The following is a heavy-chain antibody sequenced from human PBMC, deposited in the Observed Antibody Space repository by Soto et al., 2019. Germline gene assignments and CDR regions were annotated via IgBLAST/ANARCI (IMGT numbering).Heavy chain of an antibody. CDR1: GFTFSSYE. D-gene: IGHD2-15*01. J-gene: IGHJ6*02. V-gene: IGHV3-48*03. Sequence: GGSLRLSCAASGFTFSSYEMNWVRQAPGKGLQWVSYISSSGTTIYYADSVKGRFAISRDNAKNSLYLQMNSLRAEDTAVYYCARVLGGLPQGVWGQGTTVTVSS. CDR2: ISSSGTTI. CDR3: ARVLGGLPQGV.